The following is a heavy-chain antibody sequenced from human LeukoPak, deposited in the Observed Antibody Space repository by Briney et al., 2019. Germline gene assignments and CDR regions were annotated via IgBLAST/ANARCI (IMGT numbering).Heavy chain of an antibody. CDR3: ARDSEYSSSFAFDI. Sequence: GGSLRLSCAASGFTFSSHWMTWVRQAPGKGLEWVANINQDGSERYYVDSVKGRFTISRDNAKNSLYLQMNSLRAEDTAVYYCARDSEYSSSFAFDIWGQGTIVTVSS. CDR2: INQDGSER. V-gene: IGHV3-7*01. J-gene: IGHJ3*02. CDR1: GFTFSSHW. D-gene: IGHD6-13*01.